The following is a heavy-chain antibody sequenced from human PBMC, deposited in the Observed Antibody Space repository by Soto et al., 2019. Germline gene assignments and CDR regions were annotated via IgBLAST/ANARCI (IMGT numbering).Heavy chain of an antibody. CDR2: VSSSGNT. V-gene: IGHV4-39*01. Sequence: QLQLQESGPGLVKPSETLSLTCTVSGGSISSSGYFWAWLRQPPGKALECIGSVSSSGNTYYNPSLQSRVTISLDTSQNQFSLKLNSVTAADTAVYSCARRGKAAACHFDYWGQGILVTVSS. J-gene: IGHJ4*02. D-gene: IGHD6-13*01. CDR3: ARRGKAAACHFDY. CDR1: GGSISSSGYF.